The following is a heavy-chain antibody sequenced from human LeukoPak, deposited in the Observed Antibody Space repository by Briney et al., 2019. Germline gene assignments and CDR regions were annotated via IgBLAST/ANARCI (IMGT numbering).Heavy chain of an antibody. CDR2: ISAYNGNT. V-gene: IGHV1-18*01. D-gene: IGHD1-26*01. J-gene: IGHJ4*02. CDR1: GYTFASYG. CDR3: ARDGEAWELLGYLDY. Sequence: ASVKVSCKASGYTFASYGISWVRQAPGQGLEWMGWISAYNGNTNYAQKLRGRVTMTTDTSTSTAYMELRSLRSDDTAVYYRARDGEAWELLGYLDYWGQGTLVTVSS.